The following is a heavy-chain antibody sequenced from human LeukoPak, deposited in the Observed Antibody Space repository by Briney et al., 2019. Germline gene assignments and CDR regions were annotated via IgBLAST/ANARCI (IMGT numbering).Heavy chain of an antibody. CDR1: GYSFTSYW. D-gene: IGHD3-16*02. CDR3: ASPRRDYVWGTYRHDAFDI. J-gene: IGHJ3*02. V-gene: IGHV5-10-1*01. Sequence: GESLKISCKGSGYSFTSYWISWVRQVPGKGLEWMGRIDPSDSYTNYSPSFQGHVTISADKSISTAYLQWSSLKASDTAMYYCASPRRDYVWGTYRHDAFDIWGQGTMVTVSS. CDR2: IDPSDSYT.